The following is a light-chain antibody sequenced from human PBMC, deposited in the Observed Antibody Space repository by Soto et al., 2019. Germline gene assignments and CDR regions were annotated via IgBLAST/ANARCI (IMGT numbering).Light chain of an antibody. CDR3: SSYTTSSTGV. V-gene: IGLV2-14*01. CDR1: SSDVGGYNY. J-gene: IGLJ1*01. CDR2: EVS. Sequence: ALTQPASVSGSPGQSITISCTATSSDVGGYNYVSWFQQYPGKAPKLIIYEVSNRPSGVSDRCSGSTSGNTASLTISGLQAADEADYYCSSYTTSSTGVFGTGTKLTVL.